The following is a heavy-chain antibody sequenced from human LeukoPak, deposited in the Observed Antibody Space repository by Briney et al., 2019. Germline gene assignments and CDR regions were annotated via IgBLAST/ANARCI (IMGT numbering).Heavy chain of an antibody. D-gene: IGHD6-19*01. V-gene: IGHV1-2*02. CDR3: ARGRWLVQGIDY. CDR1: GYTFTGYY. CDR2: TNPNSGGT. Sequence: ASVKVSCKASGYTFTGYYMHWVRQAPGQGLEWMGWTNPNSGGTNYAQKFQGRVTMTRDTSISTAYMELSRLRSDDTAVYYCARGRWLVQGIDYWGQGTLVTVSS. J-gene: IGHJ4*02.